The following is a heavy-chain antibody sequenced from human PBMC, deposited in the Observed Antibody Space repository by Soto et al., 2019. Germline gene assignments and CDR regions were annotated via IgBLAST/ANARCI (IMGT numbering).Heavy chain of an antibody. CDR2: ISDSGST. V-gene: IGHV3-23*01. CDR1: GFTFSNYA. D-gene: IGHD2-2*01. J-gene: IGHJ4*02. Sequence: EVQLLESGGLLVQPGGSLRLSCAASGFTFSNYAMNWVRQAPGKWLEWVSTISDSGSTYYADSVKGRFTISRDNSKNTLYLQMISRRAEDTAVYFCAKGVDGPHCTRTSCLFYFDYWGQGALVNVSS. CDR3: AKGVDGPHCTRTSCLFYFDY.